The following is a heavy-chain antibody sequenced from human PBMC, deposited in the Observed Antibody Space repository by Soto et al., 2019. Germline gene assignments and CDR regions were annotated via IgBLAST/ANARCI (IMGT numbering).Heavy chain of an antibody. Sequence: QVQLEQSAPEVKKPGASVKVSCKASGYTFTTDGISWVRQAPGQGLEWLGWINTHNGNTNYAQNLQGRVIMTADTSTSTAYMELRSLRSDDTAIYYCTREGSAPYYYYGMDAWGQGTTVTVSS. CDR3: TREGSAPYYYYGMDA. CDR1: GYTFTTDG. D-gene: IGHD3-10*01. CDR2: INTHNGNT. V-gene: IGHV1-18*01. J-gene: IGHJ6*02.